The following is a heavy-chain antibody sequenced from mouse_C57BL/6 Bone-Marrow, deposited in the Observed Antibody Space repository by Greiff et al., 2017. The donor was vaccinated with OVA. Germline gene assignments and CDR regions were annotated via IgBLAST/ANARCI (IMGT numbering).Heavy chain of an antibody. Sequence: QVQLQQSGAELVRPGTSVKMSCKASGYTFTNYWIGWAKQRPGHGLEWIGDIYPGGGYTNYNEKFKGKATLTADKSSSTAYMQFSSLTSEDSAIYYCARGRWNWYFDVWGTGTTVTVSS. CDR2: IYPGGGYT. CDR1: GYTFTNYW. J-gene: IGHJ1*03. V-gene: IGHV1-63*01. CDR3: ARGRWNWYFDV. D-gene: IGHD2-3*01.